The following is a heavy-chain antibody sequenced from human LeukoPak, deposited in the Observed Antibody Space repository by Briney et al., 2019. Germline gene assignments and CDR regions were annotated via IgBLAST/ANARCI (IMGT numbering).Heavy chain of an antibody. CDR1: GFTVSSNY. CDR3: ARFQTSGTYPYYYYYGMDV. CDR2: IYTGGST. D-gene: IGHD1-26*01. Sequence: GGSLRLSCAASGFTVSSNYMIWVRQAPGKGLEWVSLIYTGGSTYSADSVKGRFTISRDNSKNTLYLQMNSLRAEDTAVYYCARFQTSGTYPYYYYYGMDVWGQGTTVTVSS. J-gene: IGHJ6*02. V-gene: IGHV3-53*01.